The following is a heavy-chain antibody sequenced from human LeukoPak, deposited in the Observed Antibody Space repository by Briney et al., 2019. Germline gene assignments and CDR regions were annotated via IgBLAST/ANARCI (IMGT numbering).Heavy chain of an antibody. CDR1: GFTFSSYA. D-gene: IGHD4-23*01. CDR3: ARGRPHGNDY. CDR2: IASDGSST. V-gene: IGHV3-74*01. J-gene: IGHJ4*02. Sequence: GGSLRLSCAASGFTFSSYAMSWVRQAPGKGLVWVSRIASDGSSTTYADSVKGQFSISRDNAKNTLYLQMNSLRVEDTAVYYCARGRPHGNDYWGQGTLVTVSS.